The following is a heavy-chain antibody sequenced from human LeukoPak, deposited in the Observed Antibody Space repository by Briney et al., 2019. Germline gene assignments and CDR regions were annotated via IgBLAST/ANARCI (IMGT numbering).Heavy chain of an antibody. J-gene: IGHJ6*02. Sequence: KSGGSLRLSCAASGFTFSSYGMHWVRQAPGKGLEWVAVIWYDGSNKYYADSVKGRFTISRDNSKNTLYLQMNSLRAEDTAVYYCARDRFVVVPAAMRGAGMDVWGQGTTVTVSS. V-gene: IGHV3-33*01. CDR1: GFTFSSYG. CDR2: IWYDGSNK. D-gene: IGHD2-2*01. CDR3: ARDRFVVVPAAMRGAGMDV.